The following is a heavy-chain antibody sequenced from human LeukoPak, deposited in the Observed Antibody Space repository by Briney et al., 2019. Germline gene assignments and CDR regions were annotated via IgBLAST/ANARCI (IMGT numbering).Heavy chain of an antibody. CDR2: INHSGST. D-gene: IGHD4-4*01. Sequence: PSETLSLTCAVYGGSFSGYYWSWIRQPPGKGLEWIGEINHSGSTNYNLSLKSRVTISVDTSKNQFSLKLSSVTAADTAVYYCARVPNDYSNYGGYYFDYWGQGTLVTVSS. J-gene: IGHJ4*02. CDR3: ARVPNDYSNYGGYYFDY. CDR1: GGSFSGYY. V-gene: IGHV4-34*01.